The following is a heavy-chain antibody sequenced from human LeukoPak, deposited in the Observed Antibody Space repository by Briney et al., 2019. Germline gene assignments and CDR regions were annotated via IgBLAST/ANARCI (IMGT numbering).Heavy chain of an antibody. V-gene: IGHV1-2*02. J-gene: IGHJ6*03. CDR1: GYTFTGYY. CDR3: ARGRRSSSGLVLRVYYYYYYMDV. CDR2: INPNSGGT. Sequence: ASVKVSCKATGYTFTGYYMHWVRQAPGQGLEWMGWINPNSGGTNYAQKFQGRVTITRNTSISTAYMELSSLRSEDTAVYYCARGRRSSSGLVLRVYYYYYYMDVWGKGTTVTVSS. D-gene: IGHD6-6*01.